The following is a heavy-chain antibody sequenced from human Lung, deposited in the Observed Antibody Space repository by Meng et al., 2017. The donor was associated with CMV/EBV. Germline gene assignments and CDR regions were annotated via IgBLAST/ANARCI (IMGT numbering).Heavy chain of an antibody. CDR3: ARDFYEYDDSGYYDDTFDI. V-gene: IGHV1-18*01. D-gene: IGHD3-22*01. CDR2: ISGYNGRT. CDR1: GYTFTSYG. J-gene: IGHJ3*02. Sequence: ASVKVSCKASGYTFTSYGVSWVRQAPGQGLEWVGWISGYNGRTNYNQKFQGRVTLTTDTSTHTAYMELRSLRSDDTAVYYCARDFYEYDDSGYYDDTFDIWGQGTMVTVSS.